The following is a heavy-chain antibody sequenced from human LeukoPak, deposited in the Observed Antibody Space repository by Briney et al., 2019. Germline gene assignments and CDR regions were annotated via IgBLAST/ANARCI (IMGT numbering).Heavy chain of an antibody. D-gene: IGHD3-10*01. CDR1: GFTVSSNY. CDR2: IYSGGTT. J-gene: IGHJ4*02. Sequence: SGGSLRLSCAASGFTVSSNYMSGVRQSPGKGLEWVSVIYSGGTTYYADSVKGRFTISRDNSNNTLYLQMNSLRAEDTAVYYCASYGSGSYRGLDYWGQGTLVTVSS. CDR3: ASYGSGSYRGLDY. V-gene: IGHV3-53*01.